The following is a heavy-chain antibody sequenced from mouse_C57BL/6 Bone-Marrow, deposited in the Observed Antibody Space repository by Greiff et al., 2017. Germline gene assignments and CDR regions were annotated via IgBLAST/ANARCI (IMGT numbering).Heavy chain of an antibody. Sequence: EVQGVESGPGMVKPSQSLSLTCTVTGYSITSGYDWHWIRHFPGNKLEWMGYISYSGSTNYNPSLKSRISITHDTSKNHFFLKLNSVTTEDTATYYCARWGMAYGYFDVWGTGTTVTVSS. V-gene: IGHV3-1*01. J-gene: IGHJ1*03. CDR2: ISYSGST. D-gene: IGHD2-3*01. CDR3: ARWGMAYGYFDV. CDR1: GYSITSGYD.